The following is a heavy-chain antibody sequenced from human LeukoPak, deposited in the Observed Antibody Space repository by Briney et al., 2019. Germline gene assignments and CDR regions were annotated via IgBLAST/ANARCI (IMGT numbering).Heavy chain of an antibody. CDR3: ARGVVTMGGYGMDV. J-gene: IGHJ6*02. Sequence: ASVKVSCKASGGTFSSYAISWVQQAPGQGLEWMGRIIPILGIANYAQKFQGRVTITADKSTSTAYMELSSLRSEDTAVYYCARGVVTMGGYGMDVWGQGTTVTVSS. CDR1: GGTFSSYA. V-gene: IGHV1-69*04. D-gene: IGHD3-10*01. CDR2: IIPILGIA.